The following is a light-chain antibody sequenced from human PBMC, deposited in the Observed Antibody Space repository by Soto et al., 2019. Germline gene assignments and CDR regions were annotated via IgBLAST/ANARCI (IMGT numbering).Light chain of an antibody. J-gene: IGKJ4*01. CDR1: QSVRSNY. CDR3: RQYASSPLT. Sequence: EIVLTQSPGTLSLSSGERATLSCRASQSVRSNYLAWYQQKPGQAPRLLIYGASSRATGIPDRFGGSGSGTDFTLTISRLEPQDFAVYYWRQYASSPLTFGGGTKVEIK. CDR2: GAS. V-gene: IGKV3-20*01.